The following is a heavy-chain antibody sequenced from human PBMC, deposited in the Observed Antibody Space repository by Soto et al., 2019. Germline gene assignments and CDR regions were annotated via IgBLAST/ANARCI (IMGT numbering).Heavy chain of an antibody. CDR3: ARALVVAATRYYDGMDV. CDR1: GYTFTGYY. Sequence: ASVKVSCKASGYTFTGYYMHWVRQAPGQGLGWMGWINPNSGGTNYAQKFQGWVTMTRDTSISTAYMELSRLRSDDTAVYYCARALVVAATRYYDGMDVWGQGTTVTVSS. CDR2: INPNSGGT. D-gene: IGHD2-15*01. J-gene: IGHJ6*02. V-gene: IGHV1-2*04.